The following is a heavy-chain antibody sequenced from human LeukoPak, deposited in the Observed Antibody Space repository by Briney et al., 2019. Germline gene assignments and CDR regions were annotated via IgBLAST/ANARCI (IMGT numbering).Heavy chain of an antibody. CDR3: AELGITMIGGV. CDR2: ISSSGSTI. V-gene: IGHV3-48*03. J-gene: IGHJ6*04. CDR1: GFTFSSYE. D-gene: IGHD3-10*02. Sequence: GGFLRLSCAASGFTFSSYEMNWVRQAPGKGMEWVSYISSSGSTIYYADSVKGRFTISRDNAKNSLYLQMNSLRAEDTAVYYCAELGITMIGGVWGKGTTVTISS.